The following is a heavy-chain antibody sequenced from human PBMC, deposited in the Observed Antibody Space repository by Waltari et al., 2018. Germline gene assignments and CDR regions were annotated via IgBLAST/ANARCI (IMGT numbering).Heavy chain of an antibody. CDR1: GYTLPELS. CDR2: FDPEDGET. J-gene: IGHJ3*02. V-gene: IGHV1-24*01. D-gene: IGHD4-17*01. Sequence: QVQLVQSGAEVKKPGASVTVSCKVSGYTLPELSMHWVRPSPGKGLEWMGGFDPEDGETIYAQKVQGRVTMTEDTSTDTAYMELSSLRSEDTAVYYCASSYGYGDYLGAFDIWGQGTMVTVSS. CDR3: ASSYGYGDYLGAFDI.